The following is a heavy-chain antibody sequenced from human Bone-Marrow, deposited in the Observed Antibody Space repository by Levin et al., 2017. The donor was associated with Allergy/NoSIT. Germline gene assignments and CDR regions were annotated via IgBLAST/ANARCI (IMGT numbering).Heavy chain of an antibody. CDR1: GYTFNNYG. V-gene: IGHV1-18*01. Sequence: GESLKISCQASGYTFNNYGIGWVRQAPGQGLEWMGWISAYNGKTESAQKLQGRVTMTTDTSTSTVYMELRSLRSDDTAVYYCARIGGYDFLNAFDIWGQGTMVIVSS. CDR2: ISAYNGKT. J-gene: IGHJ3*02. D-gene: IGHD5-12*01. CDR3: ARIGGYDFLNAFDI.